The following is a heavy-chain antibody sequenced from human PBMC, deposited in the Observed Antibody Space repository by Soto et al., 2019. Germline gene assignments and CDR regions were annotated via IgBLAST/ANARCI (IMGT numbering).Heavy chain of an antibody. D-gene: IGHD3-10*01. J-gene: IGHJ5*02. CDR3: ARGVGSGSYYNQYNWFDP. CDR1: GYTFTNYG. CDR2: INVYNGNT. V-gene: IGHV1-18*01. Sequence: GASVKVSCKASGYTFTNYGISWVRQAPGQGLEWMGWINVYNGNTNYAQKVQGRVTMTTDTSTSTAYMELRSLRSDDTAVYYCARGVGSGSYYNQYNWFDPWGQGTLVTVS.